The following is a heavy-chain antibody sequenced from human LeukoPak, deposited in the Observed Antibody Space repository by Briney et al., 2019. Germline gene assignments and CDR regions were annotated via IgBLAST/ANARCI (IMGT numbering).Heavy chain of an antibody. J-gene: IGHJ4*02. CDR1: GGSSSSSSYY. CDR3: ASNYELLRRPFDS. CDR2: IKYSGSI. V-gene: IGHV4-39*01. D-gene: IGHD2-2*01. Sequence: SETLSLTCTVSGGSSSSSSYYCGWIRQPPGKGLEWIGSIKYSGSIYYNASLKSRLTISVDTSKNQFSLRLSSVTAADTAVYYCASNYELLRRPFDSWGQGTLVTVSS.